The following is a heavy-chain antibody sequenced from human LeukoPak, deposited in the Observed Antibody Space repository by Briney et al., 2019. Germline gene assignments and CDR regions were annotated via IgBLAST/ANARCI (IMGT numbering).Heavy chain of an antibody. CDR1: GFTFSSYA. D-gene: IGHD6-6*01. Sequence: GGSLRLSCAASGFTFSSYAMSWVRQAPGKGLEWVSAISGSGGSTYYADSVKGRFTISRDNSKNTLYLQMNSLRAEDTAVYYCAKLVGAYSSSSCFDYWGQGTLVTVSS. V-gene: IGHV3-23*01. CDR3: AKLVGAYSSSSCFDY. CDR2: ISGSGGST. J-gene: IGHJ4*02.